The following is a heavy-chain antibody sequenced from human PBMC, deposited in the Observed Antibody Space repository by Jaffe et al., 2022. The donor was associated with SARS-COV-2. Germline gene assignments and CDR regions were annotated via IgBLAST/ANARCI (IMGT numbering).Heavy chain of an antibody. CDR2: INPSGGST. D-gene: IGHD3-10*01. Sequence: QVQLVQSGAEVKKPGASVKVSCKASGYTFTSYYMHWVRQAPGQGLEWMGIINPSGGSTSYAQKFQGRVTMTRDTSTSTVYMELSSLRSEDTAVYYCARERPYGSGSYYNRNWFDPWGQGTLVTVSS. CDR3: ARERPYGSGSYYNRNWFDP. V-gene: IGHV1-46*01. CDR1: GYTFTSYY. J-gene: IGHJ5*02.